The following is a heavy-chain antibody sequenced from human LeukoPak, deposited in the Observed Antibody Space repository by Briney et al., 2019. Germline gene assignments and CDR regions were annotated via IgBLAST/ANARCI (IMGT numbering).Heavy chain of an antibody. CDR2: IYYYSGST. CDR1: GGSISSSTYF. V-gene: IGHV4-39*07. D-gene: IGHD3-10*01. J-gene: IGHJ5*02. CDR3: ARGRGEGRGISMVRGVRAPSYNWFDP. Sequence: SETLSLTCTVSGGSISSSTYFWGWIRQPPGKGLEWIGSIYYYSGSTYYNPSLKSRVTISVDTSKNQFSLRLSPVTAADTAVYYCARGRGEGRGISMVRGVRAPSYNWFDPWGHGTLVTVSS.